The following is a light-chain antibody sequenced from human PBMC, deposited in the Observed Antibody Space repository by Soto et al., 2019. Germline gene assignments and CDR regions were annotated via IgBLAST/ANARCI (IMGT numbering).Light chain of an antibody. J-gene: IGKJ5*01. V-gene: IGKV1-9*01. CDR2: AAS. CDR1: QGISSY. Sequence: DIQLTQSPSFLSASVGDRVTITCRASQGISSYLAWYQQKPGKAPNLLIYAASTLQSGVPSRFSGSASETAFTLTISRLQPEDFATYYCQQYNSYPITFGQGTRLVIK. CDR3: QQYNSYPIT.